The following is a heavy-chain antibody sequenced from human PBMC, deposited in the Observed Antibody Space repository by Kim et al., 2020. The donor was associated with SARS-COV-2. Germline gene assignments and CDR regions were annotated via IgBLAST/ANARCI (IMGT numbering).Heavy chain of an antibody. Sequence: SVKVSCKASGGTFSSYAISWVRQAPGQGLEWMGGIIPIFGTANFAQKFQGRVTITADESTSTAYMELSSLRSEDTAVYYCARAYSSSQMGFDPWGQGTLVSVSS. D-gene: IGHD6-13*01. CDR3: ARAYSSSQMGFDP. CDR1: GGTFSSYA. CDR2: IIPIFGTA. J-gene: IGHJ5*02. V-gene: IGHV1-69*13.